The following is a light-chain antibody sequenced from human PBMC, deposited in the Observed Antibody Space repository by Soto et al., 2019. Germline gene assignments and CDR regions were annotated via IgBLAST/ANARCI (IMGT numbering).Light chain of an antibody. CDR2: DTS. J-gene: IGKJ2*01. CDR3: QQYDT. Sequence: EVVMRQSPATLSVSPGEGATLSCRASQGIGDTLAWYQHKPGQTPRLLIYDTSTRATGVPARFSGSGSGTDFTLTISRLEPEDFAVYYRQQYDTFGQGTKLEIK. V-gene: IGKV3-15*01. CDR1: QGIGDT.